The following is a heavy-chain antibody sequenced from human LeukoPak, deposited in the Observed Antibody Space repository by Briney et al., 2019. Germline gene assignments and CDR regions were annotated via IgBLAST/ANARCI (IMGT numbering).Heavy chain of an antibody. J-gene: IGHJ4*02. D-gene: IGHD3-22*01. Sequence: GESLKISCQGSGYSFTDYRIGWVRQLAGKGLEWMGIIYPRDSDTRYSPSFQGQVTISADKSISTAYLQWSSLKASDTAMYYCARQFRDSSGYYSYYFDYWGQGTLVTVSS. V-gene: IGHV5-51*01. CDR2: IYPRDSDT. CDR3: ARQFRDSSGYYSYYFDY. CDR1: GYSFTDYR.